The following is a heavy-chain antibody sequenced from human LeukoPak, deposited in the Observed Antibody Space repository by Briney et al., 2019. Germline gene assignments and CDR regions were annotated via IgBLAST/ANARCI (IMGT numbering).Heavy chain of an antibody. CDR3: AKDQQSISYSP. D-gene: IGHD4-11*01. CDR2: ISGSGGST. J-gene: IGHJ5*02. CDR1: GFTFSSYA. Sequence: GGSLRLSCAASGFTFSSYAMSWVRQAPGKGLEWISTISGSGGSTYYVDSVKGRFAISRDNSKNTLYLQMNSLRAEDTAIYYCAKDQQSISYSPWGQGTLVTVSS. V-gene: IGHV3-23*01.